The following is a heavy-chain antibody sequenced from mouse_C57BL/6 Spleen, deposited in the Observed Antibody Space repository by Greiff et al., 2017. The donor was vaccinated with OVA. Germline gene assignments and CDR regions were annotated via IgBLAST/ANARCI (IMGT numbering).Heavy chain of an antibody. CDR2: ISYDGSN. V-gene: IGHV3-6*01. Sequence: EVKLMESGPGLVKPSQSLSLTCSVTGYSITSGYYWNWIRQFPGNKLEWMGYISYDGSNNYNPSLKNRISITRDTSKNQFFLKLNSVTTEDTATYYCARGPLEYGYDAMDYWGQGTSVTVSS. CDR3: ARGPLEYGYDAMDY. CDR1: GYSITSGYY. J-gene: IGHJ4*01. D-gene: IGHD1-1*02.